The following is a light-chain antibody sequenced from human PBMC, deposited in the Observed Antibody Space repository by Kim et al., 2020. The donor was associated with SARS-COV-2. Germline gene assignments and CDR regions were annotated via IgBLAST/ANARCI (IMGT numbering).Light chain of an antibody. CDR2: QDS. J-gene: IGLJ2*01. CDR3: QAWDSSTHVF. V-gene: IGLV3-1*01. CDR1: KLGDKY. Sequence: SYELTQPPSVSVSPGQTASITCSGDKLGDKYACWYQQKPGQSPVLVIYQDSKRPSGIPERFSGSNSGNTATLTISGTQAMDEADYYCQAWDSSTHVFFGG.